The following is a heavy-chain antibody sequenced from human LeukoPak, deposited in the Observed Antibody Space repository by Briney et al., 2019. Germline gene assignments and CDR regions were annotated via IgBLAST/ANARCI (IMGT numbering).Heavy chain of an antibody. CDR2: IYSGGST. J-gene: IGHJ4*02. D-gene: IGHD6-19*01. Sequence: GGSLRLSCAASGFTVSSNYMSWVRQAPGKGLDWVSVIYSGGSTYYADSVKGRFTISRDNSKNTLYLQMNSLRAEDTAVYYCARVQKGDSSGWYGVDYWGQGTLVTVSS. CDR1: GFTVSSNY. CDR3: ARVQKGDSSGWYGVDY. V-gene: IGHV3-66*01.